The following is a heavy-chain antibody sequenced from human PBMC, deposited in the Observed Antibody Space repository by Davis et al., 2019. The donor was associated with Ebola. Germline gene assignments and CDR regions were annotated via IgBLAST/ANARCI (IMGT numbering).Heavy chain of an antibody. Sequence: GGSLRLSCAASGFNFNIYAMSWVRQAPGKGLEWVSFIRGNGEKTYYADSVKGRFTISRDNSRNNLYLEMNILRAEDTGIYYCTRVTGYDKPIEYWGQGTLVTVSS. D-gene: IGHD5-12*01. J-gene: IGHJ4*02. CDR3: TRVTGYDKPIEY. CDR2: IRGNGEKT. CDR1: GFNFNIYA. V-gene: IGHV3-23*01.